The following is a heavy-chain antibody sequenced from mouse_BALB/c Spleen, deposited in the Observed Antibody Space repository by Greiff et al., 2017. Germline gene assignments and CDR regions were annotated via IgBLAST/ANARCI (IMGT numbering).Heavy chain of an antibody. V-gene: IGHV1-69*01. CDR3: ARGGNYGNSAWFAY. D-gene: IGHD2-1*01. Sequence: VQLQQSGAELVMPGASVKMSCKASGYTFTDYWMHWVKQRPGQGLEWIGAIDTSDSYTSYNQKFKGKATLTVDESSSTAYMQLSSLTSEDSAVYYCARGGNYGNSAWFAYWGQGTLVTVS. CDR2: IDTSDSYT. CDR1: GYTFTDYW. J-gene: IGHJ3*01.